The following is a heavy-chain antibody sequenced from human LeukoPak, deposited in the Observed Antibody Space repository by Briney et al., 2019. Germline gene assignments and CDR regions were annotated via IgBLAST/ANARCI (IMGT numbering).Heavy chain of an antibody. J-gene: IGHJ4*02. Sequence: GGSLRLSCAASGFTFSNYGMHWVRQAPGEGLEWVAVIRNDGSNKYYADSVKGRLTISRDNSKNTLYLQMSSPRAEDTAVYYCARDRRRDNYRRDLAYWGQGTLVTVSS. CDR3: ARDRRRDNYRRDLAY. D-gene: IGHD5-24*01. CDR2: IRNDGSNK. V-gene: IGHV3-33*01. CDR1: GFTFSNYG.